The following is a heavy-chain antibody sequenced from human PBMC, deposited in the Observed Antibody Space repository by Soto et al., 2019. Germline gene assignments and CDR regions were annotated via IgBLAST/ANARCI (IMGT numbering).Heavy chain of an antibody. CDR2: ISAYNGDT. D-gene: IGHD3-10*01. Sequence: QVQLLQSGPELMKPGASVKLSCKASGYTFRNYGINWVRQAPGQGLEWMGWISAYNGDTNYAHNLQGRVTMATDTPTSTAYMELRSLKSDDTAVYYCARDGRQFAPNSDNFEIWGQGTTVTVSS. J-gene: IGHJ3*02. CDR1: GYTFRNYG. V-gene: IGHV1-18*01. CDR3: ARDGRQFAPNSDNFEI.